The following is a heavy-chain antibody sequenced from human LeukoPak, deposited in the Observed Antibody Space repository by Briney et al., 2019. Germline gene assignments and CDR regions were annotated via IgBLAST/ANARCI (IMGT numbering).Heavy chain of an antibody. J-gene: IGHJ6*02. D-gene: IGHD2-2*01. CDR1: GYTFTSYG. CDR3: ARDDDSTSSGPYYYYYGMDV. Sequence: ASVKVSCKASGYTFTSYGISWVRQAPGQGLEWMGWISAYNGNTNYAQKLQGRVTMTTDTSTSTAYMELRSLRPDDTAVYYCARDDDSTSSGPYYYYYGMDVWGQGTTVTVSS. V-gene: IGHV1-18*01. CDR2: ISAYNGNT.